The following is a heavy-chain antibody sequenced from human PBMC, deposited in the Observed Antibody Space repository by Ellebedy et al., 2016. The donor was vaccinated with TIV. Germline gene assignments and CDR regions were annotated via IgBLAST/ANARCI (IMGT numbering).Heavy chain of an antibody. CDR1: GGSFSPYY. V-gene: IGHV4-59*08. CDR3: ASRASGRSDLGRVVYFDY. CDR2: MSYSGST. J-gene: IGHJ4*02. Sequence: MPAETLSLTCTVSGGSFSPYYWNGIRQSPGKGLEWIGYMSYSGSTNYNPSLKSRVTISVDTSKNQFSLRLSSVTAADTAVYYCASRASGRSDLGRVVYFDYWGQGTLVTVSS. D-gene: IGHD1-26*01.